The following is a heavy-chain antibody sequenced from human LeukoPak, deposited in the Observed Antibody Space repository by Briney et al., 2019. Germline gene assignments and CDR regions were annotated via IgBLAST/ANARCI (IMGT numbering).Heavy chain of an antibody. D-gene: IGHD6-13*01. V-gene: IGHV1-69*04. CDR1: GGTFSSYA. J-gene: IGHJ6*03. CDR3: ARVAAGTRTSWNRLGLYYYYYYMDV. Sequence: SVKVSCKASGGTFSSYAISWVRQAPGQGLEWMGRIIPILGIANYAQKFQGRVTITADKSTSTAYMELSSLRSEDTAVYYCARVAAGTRTSWNRLGLYYYYYYMDVWGKGTTVTVSS. CDR2: IIPILGIA.